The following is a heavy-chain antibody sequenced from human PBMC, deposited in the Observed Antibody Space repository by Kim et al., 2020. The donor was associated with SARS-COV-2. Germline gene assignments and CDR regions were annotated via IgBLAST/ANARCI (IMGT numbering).Heavy chain of an antibody. V-gene: IGHV4-59*01. CDR1: GGSISSYY. CDR3: ARRLDSSGYRWFDP. CDR2: IYYSGST. Sequence: SETLSLTCTVSGGSISSYYWSWIRQPPGKGLEWIGYIYYSGSTNYNPSLKSRVTISVDTSKNQFSLKLSSVTAADTAVYYCARRLDSSGYRWFDPWGQGTLVTVSS. J-gene: IGHJ5*02. D-gene: IGHD3-22*01.